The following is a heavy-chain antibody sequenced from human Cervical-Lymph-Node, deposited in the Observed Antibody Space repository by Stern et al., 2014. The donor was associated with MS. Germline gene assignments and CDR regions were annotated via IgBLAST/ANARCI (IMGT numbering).Heavy chain of an antibody. V-gene: IGHV3-7*01. D-gene: IGHD6-13*01. CDR1: GFSFSSQW. CDR3: ARGAWYPYFGMDV. Sequence: EVQLVESGGSLVQPGGSLRLSCAASGFSFSSQWMSWVRQAPGKGLGWVAIIKEEGSEKYYLDSVKGRITISRDNAKNSLYLQMNSLRAEDTAVYYCARGAWYPYFGMDVWGQGTTVIVS. J-gene: IGHJ6*02. CDR2: IKEEGSEK.